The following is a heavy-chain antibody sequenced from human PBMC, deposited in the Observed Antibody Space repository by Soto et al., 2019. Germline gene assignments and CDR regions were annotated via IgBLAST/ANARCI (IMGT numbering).Heavy chain of an antibody. V-gene: IGHV1-3*01. D-gene: IGHD6-19*01. CDR2: INAGNGNT. CDR1: GNTFTSYA. J-gene: IGHJ4*02. CDR3: ARGGSGWRYYFDY. Sequence: ASVKVSCNASGNTFTSYAMHLVRQAPGQRLEWMGWINAGNGNTKYSQKFQGRVTITRDTSASTAYMELSSLRSEDTAVYYCARGGSGWRYYFDYWGQGTLVTVSS.